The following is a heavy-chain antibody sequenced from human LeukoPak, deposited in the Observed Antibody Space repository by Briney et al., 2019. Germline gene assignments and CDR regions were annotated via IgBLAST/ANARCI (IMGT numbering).Heavy chain of an antibody. CDR3: ARDGHGDGFLTGYSYFGMDV. CDR1: GFTFSSYG. CDR2: IWYDVSNK. D-gene: IGHD3-9*01. V-gene: IGHV3-33*01. Sequence: PGGSLRLSCAAAGFTFSSYGMHWVRQAPGRGLGWVAVIWYDVSNKYYADSVKGRFTISRDNSKNTLYLQMNSLRAEDTAVYFCARDGHGDGFLTGYSYFGMDVWGQGTTVTVSS. J-gene: IGHJ6*02.